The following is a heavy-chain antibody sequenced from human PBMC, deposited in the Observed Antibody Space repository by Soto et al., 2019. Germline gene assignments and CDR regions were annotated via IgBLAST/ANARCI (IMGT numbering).Heavy chain of an antibody. CDR3: AKGIGIAAYFDY. D-gene: IGHD6-13*01. CDR2: ISYDGSNK. V-gene: IGHV3-30*18. Sequence: QVQLVESGGGVVQPGRSLRLSCAASGFTFSSYGMHWVRQAPGKGLEWVAVISYDGSNKYYADSVKGRFTISRDNSKNTLYLQMNSLRAEDTAVYYCAKGIGIAAYFDYWGQGTLVTVSS. CDR1: GFTFSSYG. J-gene: IGHJ4*02.